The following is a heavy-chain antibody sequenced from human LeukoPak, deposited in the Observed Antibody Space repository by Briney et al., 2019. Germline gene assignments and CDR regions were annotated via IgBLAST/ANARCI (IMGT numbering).Heavy chain of an antibody. CDR2: ISGSGGST. CDR1: GFTFSSYA. Sequence: GGSLRLSCAASGFTFSSYAMSWFRQAPGKGLEWVSAISGSGGSTYYADSVKGRFTISRDNSKNTLYLQMNSLRAEDTAVYYCAKEGPNHVVVVAATDAFDIWGQGTMVTVSS. D-gene: IGHD2-15*01. J-gene: IGHJ3*02. CDR3: AKEGPNHVVVVAATDAFDI. V-gene: IGHV3-23*01.